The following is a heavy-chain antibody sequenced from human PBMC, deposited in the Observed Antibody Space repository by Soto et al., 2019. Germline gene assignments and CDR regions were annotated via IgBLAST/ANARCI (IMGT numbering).Heavy chain of an antibody. J-gene: IGHJ4*02. CDR1: GFTFDDYT. V-gene: IGHV3-43*01. CDR2: ISWDGGST. D-gene: IGHD6-19*01. CDR3: ALAVAGPIDY. Sequence: EVQLVESGGVVVQPGGSLRLSCAASGFTFDDYTMHWVRQAPGKGLEWVSLISWDGGSTYYADSVKGRFTISRDNSKNSLYLQMNSLRTEDTALYYCALAVAGPIDYWGQGTLVTVSS.